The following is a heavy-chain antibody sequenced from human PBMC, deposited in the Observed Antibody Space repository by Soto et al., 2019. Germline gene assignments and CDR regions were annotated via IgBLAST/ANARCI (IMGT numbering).Heavy chain of an antibody. Sequence: SETLSLTCTVSGGSISSYYWSWIRQPPGKGLEWIGYIYYSGSTNYNPSLKSRVTISVDTSKNQFSLKLSSVTAADTAVYYCARGALGRLGAFDIWGQGTMVTVSS. D-gene: IGHD1-26*01. CDR1: GGSISSYY. CDR3: ARGALGRLGAFDI. V-gene: IGHV4-59*01. J-gene: IGHJ3*02. CDR2: IYYSGST.